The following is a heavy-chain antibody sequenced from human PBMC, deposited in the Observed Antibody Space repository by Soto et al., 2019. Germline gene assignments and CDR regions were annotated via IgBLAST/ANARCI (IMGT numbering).Heavy chain of an antibody. CDR1: GGSIRSYY. CDR3: ARGAADTAMVDS. CDR2: IFYSGST. V-gene: IGHV4-59*01. Sequence: LSLTCTVSGGSIRSYYWTWIRQPPGKGLEWLGYIFYSGSTFYNPSLKSRVTISIHTSKSQFSLQLTSVTAADTAVYYCARGAADTAMVDSWGQGTLVTVSS. D-gene: IGHD5-18*01. J-gene: IGHJ4*02.